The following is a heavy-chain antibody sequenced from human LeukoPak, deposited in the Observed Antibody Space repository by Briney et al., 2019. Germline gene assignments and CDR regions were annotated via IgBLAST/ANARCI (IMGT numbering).Heavy chain of an antibody. CDR2: IYYSGST. J-gene: IGHJ5*02. CDR3: ARARVVAATSHNWFEP. Sequence: SETLSLTCTVSGGSISSSSYYWGWIRQPPGKGLEWIGSIYYSGSTYYNPSLKSRVTISVDTSKNQFSLKLSSVTAADTAVYYCARARVVAATSHNWFEPWGQGTLVTVSS. D-gene: IGHD2-15*01. CDR1: GGSISSSSYY. V-gene: IGHV4-39*07.